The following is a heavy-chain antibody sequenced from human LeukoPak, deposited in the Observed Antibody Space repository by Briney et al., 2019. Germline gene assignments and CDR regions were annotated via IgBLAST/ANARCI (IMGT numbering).Heavy chain of an antibody. CDR2: ISSGGGTT. D-gene: IGHD3-22*01. J-gene: IGHJ4*02. CDR3: AKDWVVVVITEIDY. CDR1: GFTFSSHA. V-gene: IGHV3-23*01. Sequence: GGSLRLSCAASGFTFSSHAMSWVRQAPGKGLEWVSRISSGGGTTDYTDSVKGRFTISRDNSKNTLYLQMNSLRAEDTAVYYCAKDWVVVVITEIDYWGQGTLVTVSS.